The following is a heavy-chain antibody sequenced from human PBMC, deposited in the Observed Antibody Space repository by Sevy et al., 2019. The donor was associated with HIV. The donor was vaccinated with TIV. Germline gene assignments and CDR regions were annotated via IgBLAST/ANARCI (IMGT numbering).Heavy chain of an antibody. V-gene: IGHV3-21*01. Sequence: GGSLRLSCAASGFTFSSYSMNWVRQAPGKGLEWVSSISSSSSYIYYADSVKGRFTISRDNAQNSLYLQMNSLRAEETAVYYCARESPIAVAGMGYYYMDVWGKGTTVTVSS. D-gene: IGHD6-19*01. CDR1: GFTFSSYS. J-gene: IGHJ6*03. CDR3: ARESPIAVAGMGYYYMDV. CDR2: ISSSSSYI.